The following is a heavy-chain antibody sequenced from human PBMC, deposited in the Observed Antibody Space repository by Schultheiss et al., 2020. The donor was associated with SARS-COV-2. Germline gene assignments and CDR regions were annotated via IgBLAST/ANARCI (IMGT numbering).Heavy chain of an antibody. D-gene: IGHD2-2*01. CDR1: GFTFSSYS. Sequence: GGSLRLSCAASGFTFSSYSMNWVRQAPGKGLEWVSYISSSSSTIYYADSVKGRFTISRDNAKNSLYLQMNSLRAEDTAVYYCARQFVVVPAANDYWGQGTLVTVSS. V-gene: IGHV3-48*01. CDR2: ISSSSSTI. J-gene: IGHJ4*02. CDR3: ARQFVVVPAANDY.